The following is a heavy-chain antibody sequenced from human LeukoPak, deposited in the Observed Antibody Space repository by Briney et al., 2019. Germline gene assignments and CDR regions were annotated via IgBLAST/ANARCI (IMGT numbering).Heavy chain of an antibody. V-gene: IGHV3-49*04. CDR3: AKDRVGWTGGNWFDP. CDR2: IRSKAYGGTT. CDR1: GFTFGDYA. Sequence: PGRSLRLSCTASGFTFGDYAMSWVRQAPGKGLEWVGFIRSKAYGGTTEYAASVKGRFTISRDDSKSIAYLQMNSLRAEDTAVYYCAKDRVGWTGGNWFDPWGQGTLVTVSS. D-gene: IGHD1-26*01. J-gene: IGHJ5*02.